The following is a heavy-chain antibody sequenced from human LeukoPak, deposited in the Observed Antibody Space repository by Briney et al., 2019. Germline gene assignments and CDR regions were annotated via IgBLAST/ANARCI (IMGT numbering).Heavy chain of an antibody. Sequence: GASAKVSCTASGYTFTSYYMHWVRQAPGQGLEWMGMINPSGGSTSYAQKFQGRVTMPRDMSTSTVYMELSSLRSEDTAVYYCASGYSYGALRRSNWFDPWGQGTLVTVSS. J-gene: IGHJ5*02. CDR1: GYTFTSYY. D-gene: IGHD5-18*01. CDR2: INPSGGST. V-gene: IGHV1-46*01. CDR3: ASGYSYGALRRSNWFDP.